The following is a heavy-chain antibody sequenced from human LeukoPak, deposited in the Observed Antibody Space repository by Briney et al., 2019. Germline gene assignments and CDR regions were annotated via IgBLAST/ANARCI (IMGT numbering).Heavy chain of an antibody. CDR3: ARYYGSGSIIQWPFDY. D-gene: IGHD3-10*01. Sequence: SETLSLTCTVSGGSISSSSYYWGWIRQPPGTGLEWIGSIYYSGSTYYNPSLKSRVTISVDTSKNQFSLKLSSVTAADTAVYYCARYYGSGSIIQWPFDYWGQGTLVTVSS. V-gene: IGHV4-39*07. CDR1: GGSISSSSYY. J-gene: IGHJ4*02. CDR2: IYYSGST.